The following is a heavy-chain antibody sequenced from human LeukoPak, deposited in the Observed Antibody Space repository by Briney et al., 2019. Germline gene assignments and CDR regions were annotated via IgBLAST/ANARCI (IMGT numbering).Heavy chain of an antibody. CDR2: ISSSGSTI. V-gene: IGHV3-48*03. CDR3: ARAGGATTKYYYYYMDV. J-gene: IGHJ6*03. Sequence: GGSLRLSCAASGFTFSSYEMNWVRQAPGKGLEWVSYISSSGSTIYYADSVKGRFTISRDNAKNSLYLQMNSLRAEDTAVYYCARAGGATTKYYYYYMDVWGKGTTVTVSS. D-gene: IGHD1-26*01. CDR1: GFTFSSYE.